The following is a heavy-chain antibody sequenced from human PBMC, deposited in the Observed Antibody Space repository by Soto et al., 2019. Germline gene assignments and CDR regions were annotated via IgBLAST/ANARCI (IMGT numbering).Heavy chain of an antibody. Sequence: PWETLSLTCTVSGGSISSSSYYWGWIRQPPGKGLEWIGSIYYSGSTYYNPSLKSRVTISVDTSKNQFSLKLTSVTAADTAVYYCARSRGNYRFFDYWGQGTLVTVSS. J-gene: IGHJ4*02. V-gene: IGHV4-39*01. CDR2: IYYSGST. CDR1: GGSISSSSYY. CDR3: ARSRGNYRFFDY. D-gene: IGHD4-4*01.